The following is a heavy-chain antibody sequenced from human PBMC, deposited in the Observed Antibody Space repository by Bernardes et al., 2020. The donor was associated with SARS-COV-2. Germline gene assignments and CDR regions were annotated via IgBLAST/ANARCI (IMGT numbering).Heavy chain of an antibody. Sequence: GGSLRLSCAASGFTFSSCWMSWVRQAPGKGLEWVANIKHDGSEKYYVDSVKGRFTISRDNTKNSLWLQMNSLRVEDTAVYYCARDRGYNSHWSGGDFDIWGQGTMVTVSS. D-gene: IGHD6-13*01. CDR1: GFTFSSCW. CDR2: IKHDGSEK. CDR3: ARDRGYNSHWSGGDFDI. J-gene: IGHJ3*02. V-gene: IGHV3-7*01.